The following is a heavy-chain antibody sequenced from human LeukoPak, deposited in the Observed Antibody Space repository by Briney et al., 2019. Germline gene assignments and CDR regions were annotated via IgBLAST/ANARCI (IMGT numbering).Heavy chain of an antibody. CDR2: INPNRGGT. V-gene: IGHV1-2*02. CDR1: GYTFTGYY. D-gene: IGHD3-3*01. CDR3: ARDNYDFWSGTHLNWFDP. Sequence: ASVKVSCKASGYTFTGYYMHWVRQAPGQGLEWMGWINPNRGGTNYAQKFQGRVTMTRDASISTAYMELSRLRSDDTAVYYCARDNYDFWSGTHLNWFDPWGQGTLVTVSS. J-gene: IGHJ5*02.